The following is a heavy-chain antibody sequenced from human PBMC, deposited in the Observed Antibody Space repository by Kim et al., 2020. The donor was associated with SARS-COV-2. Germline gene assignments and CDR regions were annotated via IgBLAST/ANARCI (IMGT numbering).Heavy chain of an antibody. CDR2: VHFSGAT. D-gene: IGHD1-26*01. V-gene: IGHV4-59*08. CDR3: AKHWGADFNEFYFAS. Sequence: SETLSLTCTVSGGFINGGRWSWIRQPPGKGLQWIGYVHFSGATDYNPSLKSRVKISADTSKNQFFLGLTSVTAADTAVYYCAKHWGADFNEFYFASWGLGILVSVSS. CDR1: GGFINGGR. J-gene: IGHJ4*02.